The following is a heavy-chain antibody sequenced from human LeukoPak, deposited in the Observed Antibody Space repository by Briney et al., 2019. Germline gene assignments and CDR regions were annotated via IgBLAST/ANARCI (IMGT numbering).Heavy chain of an antibody. CDR1: GGTFSSYA. V-gene: IGHV1-69*13. CDR2: IIPIFGTA. Sequence: SVKVSCKASGGTFSSYAISWVRQAPGQGLEWMGGIIPIFGTANYAQKFQGRVMITADESTSTAYMELSSLRSEDTAVYYCARPRDYYYGMDVWGQGTTVTVSS. J-gene: IGHJ6*02. D-gene: IGHD2-21*01. CDR3: ARPRDYYYGMDV.